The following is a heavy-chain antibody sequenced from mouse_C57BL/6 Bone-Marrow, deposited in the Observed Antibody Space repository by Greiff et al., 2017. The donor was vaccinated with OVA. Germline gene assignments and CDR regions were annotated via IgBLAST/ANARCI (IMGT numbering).Heavy chain of an antibody. CDR2: INPYNGGT. V-gene: IGHV1-19*01. D-gene: IGHD2-14*01. CDR1: GYTFTDYY. J-gene: IGHJ3*01. CDR3: ARWGGTSTKEG. Sequence: VQLKESGPVLVKPGASVKMSCKASGYTFTDYYMNWVKQSHGKSLEWIGVINPYNGGTSYNQKFKGKATLTVDKSSSTAYMELNSLTSEDSAVYYCARWGGTSTKEGWGQGTLVTVSA.